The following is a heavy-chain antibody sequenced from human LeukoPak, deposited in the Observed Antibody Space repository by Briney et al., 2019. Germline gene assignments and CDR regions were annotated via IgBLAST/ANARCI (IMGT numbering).Heavy chain of an antibody. CDR2: IGGSGKNT. V-gene: IGHV3-23*01. CDR3: AKDLETINPTMD. D-gene: IGHD3-10*01. J-gene: IGHJ4*02. CDR1: GFTFSSHA. Sequence: GGXXRLSCAASGFTFSSHAMSWVRQAPGKGLEWVSSIGGSGKNTFYADAVKGRFTISRDNSKDTLYLQMNSLRAEDTAVYYCAKDLETINPTMDWGQGTLVTVSS.